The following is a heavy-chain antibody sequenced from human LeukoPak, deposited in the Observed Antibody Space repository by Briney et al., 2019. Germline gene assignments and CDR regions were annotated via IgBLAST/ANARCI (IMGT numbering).Heavy chain of an antibody. J-gene: IGHJ4*02. CDR3: TTYISGHY. V-gene: IGHV3-73*01. D-gene: IGHD6-19*01. CDR2: ITTKAHNYAP. CDR1: GFTFSSYS. Sequence: GGSLRLSCAASGFTFSSYSMHWVRQASGKGLEWVGRITTKAHNYAPAYGASVKGRFTVSRDDSKNTAYLQMNSLKTEDTALYYCTTYISGHYWGQGTLVTVSS.